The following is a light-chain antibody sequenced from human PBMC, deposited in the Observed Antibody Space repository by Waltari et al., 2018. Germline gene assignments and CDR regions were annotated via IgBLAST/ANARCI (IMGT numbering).Light chain of an antibody. CDR1: QDIAGY. CDR3: QQLHTYPLT. V-gene: IGKV1-9*01. Sequence: IQLTQSPSSLSASVGDRVTITCRASQDIAGYLAWYQQKPGTAPNLLIYVSSTLQSGVPSRFSGSGSGTVFTLTISSLQPEDFATYYCQQLHTYPLTFGGGTTVDI. CDR2: VSS. J-gene: IGKJ4*01.